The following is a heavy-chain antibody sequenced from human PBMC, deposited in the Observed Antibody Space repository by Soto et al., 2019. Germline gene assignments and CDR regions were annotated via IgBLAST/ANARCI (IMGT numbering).Heavy chain of an antibody. Sequence: PSETLSLTCAVYGGSFSGYYWSWIRQPPGKGLEWIGEINHSGSTNYNPSLKSRVTISVDTSKNQFSLKLGSVTAADTAVYYCARVPQHYDFWSGYFNWFDPWGQGTLVTVSS. J-gene: IGHJ5*02. CDR3: ARVPQHYDFWSGYFNWFDP. CDR1: GGSFSGYY. CDR2: INHSGST. D-gene: IGHD3-3*01. V-gene: IGHV4-34*01.